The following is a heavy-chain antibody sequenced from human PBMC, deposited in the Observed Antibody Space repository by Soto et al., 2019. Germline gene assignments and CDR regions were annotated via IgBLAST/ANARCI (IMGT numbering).Heavy chain of an antibody. CDR1: GGSFSGYY. D-gene: IGHD3-10*01. CDR3: ARGGGGAYYYGSGSYY. J-gene: IGHJ4*02. CDR2: INHSGST. V-gene: IGHV4-34*01. Sequence: QVQLQQWGAGLLKPSETLSLTCAVYGGSFSGYYWSWIRQPPGKGLEWIGEINHSGSTNYNPSLKSRVTISVDTSKNHFALKLSSVTAADTAVYYCARGGGGAYYYGSGSYYWGQGTLVTVSS.